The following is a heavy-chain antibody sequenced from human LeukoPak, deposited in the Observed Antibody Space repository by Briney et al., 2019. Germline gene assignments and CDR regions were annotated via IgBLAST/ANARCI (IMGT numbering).Heavy chain of an antibody. V-gene: IGHV4-34*01. CDR3: ARVVCVDTAMATQYYFDY. D-gene: IGHD5-18*01. CDR1: GGSFSGYY. J-gene: IGHJ4*02. Sequence: SETLSLTCAVYGGSFSGYYWSWIRQPPGKGLEWIGEINHSGSTNYNPSLKSRVTISVDTSKNQFSLKLSSVTAADTAVYYCARVVCVDTAMATQYYFDYWGQGTLVTVSS. CDR2: INHSGST.